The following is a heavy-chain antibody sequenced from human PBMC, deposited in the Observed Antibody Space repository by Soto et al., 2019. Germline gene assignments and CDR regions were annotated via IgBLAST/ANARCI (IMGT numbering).Heavy chain of an antibody. CDR2: IYPGDSDT. J-gene: IGHJ3*02. Sequence: GESLKISCKGSGYSFTSYWIGWVRQMPGKGLEWMGIIYPGDSDTRYSPSFQGQVTTSADKSISTAYLQWSSLKASDTAMYYCARPYDSSGYSRAFDIWGQGTMVTV. CDR1: GYSFTSYW. CDR3: ARPYDSSGYSRAFDI. V-gene: IGHV5-51*01. D-gene: IGHD3-22*01.